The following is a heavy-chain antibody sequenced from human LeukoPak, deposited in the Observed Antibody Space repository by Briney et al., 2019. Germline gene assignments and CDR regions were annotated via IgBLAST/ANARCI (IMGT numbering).Heavy chain of an antibody. D-gene: IGHD6-19*01. CDR2: IYYSGST. V-gene: IGHV4-59*01. J-gene: IGHJ4*02. Sequence: SETLSLTCAVYGGSFSGYYWSWIRQPPGKGLEWIGYIYYSGSTNYNPSLKSRVTISVDTSKIQFSLKLFSVTAADTAVYYCARFLYSSGWYFDFWGQGTLVTVSS. CDR3: ARFLYSSGWYFDF. CDR1: GGSFSGYY.